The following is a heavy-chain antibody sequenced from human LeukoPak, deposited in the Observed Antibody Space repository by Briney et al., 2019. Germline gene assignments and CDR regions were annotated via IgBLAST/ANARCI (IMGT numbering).Heavy chain of an antibody. Sequence: GASVTVSCKASVYTFTSYDINWVRQATGQGLEWMGWMNPNSGNTGYAQKFQGRVTITRNTSISTAYMELSSLRSEDTAVYYCAREQYYESSGYFYWGQGTLVTVSS. CDR3: AREQYYESSGYFY. V-gene: IGHV1-8*01. D-gene: IGHD3-22*01. J-gene: IGHJ4*02. CDR2: MNPNSGNT. CDR1: VYTFTSYD.